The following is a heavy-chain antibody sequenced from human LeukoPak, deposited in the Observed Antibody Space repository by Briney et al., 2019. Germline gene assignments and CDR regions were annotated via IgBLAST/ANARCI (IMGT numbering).Heavy chain of an antibody. CDR1: GFTFSSYE. CDR2: ISSSGSTI. CDR3: ARVVVTAILDY. J-gene: IGHJ4*02. D-gene: IGHD2-21*02. Sequence: PGGSLRLSCAASGFTFSSYEMNWVRQAPGKGLEGVSYISSSGSTIYYADSVKGRFTISRDNAKNSLYLQMNSLRAEDTAVYYCARVVVTAILDYWGQGTLVTVSS. V-gene: IGHV3-48*03.